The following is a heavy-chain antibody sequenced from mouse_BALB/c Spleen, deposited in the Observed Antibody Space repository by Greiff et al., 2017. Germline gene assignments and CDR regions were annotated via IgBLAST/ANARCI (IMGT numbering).Heavy chain of an antibody. Sequence: EVQLVESGAELVKPGASVKLSCTASGFNIKDTYMHWVKQRPEQGLEWIGRIDPANGNTKYDPKFQGKATITADTSSNTAYLQLSSLTSEDTAVYYCARRATTAMDYWGQGTSVTVSS. CDR1: GFNIKDTY. D-gene: IGHD1-2*01. CDR2: IDPANGNT. J-gene: IGHJ4*01. V-gene: IGHV14-3*02. CDR3: ARRATTAMDY.